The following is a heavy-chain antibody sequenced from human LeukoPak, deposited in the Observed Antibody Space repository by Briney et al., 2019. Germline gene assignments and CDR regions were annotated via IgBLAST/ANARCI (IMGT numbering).Heavy chain of an antibody. Sequence: SETLSPTCAVYGGSFSGYYWSWIRQPPGKGLEWIGEINHSGSTNYNPSLKSRVTISVDTSKNQFSLKLSSVTAADTAVYFCASGPNCGGDCYPYWGQGTLVTVSS. D-gene: IGHD2-21*02. V-gene: IGHV4-34*01. CDR2: INHSGST. J-gene: IGHJ4*02. CDR3: ASGPNCGGDCYPY. CDR1: GGSFSGYY.